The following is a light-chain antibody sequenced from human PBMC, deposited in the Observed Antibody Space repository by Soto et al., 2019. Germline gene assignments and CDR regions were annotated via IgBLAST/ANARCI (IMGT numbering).Light chain of an antibody. J-gene: IGLJ2*01. CDR1: SSNIENNY. Sequence: QSVLTQPPSVSAAPGQKVTISCSGSSSNIENNYVSWYQQLPGTAPKLLIYDNNKRPSGIPDRFSGSKSGTSATLGITGLQTGVEAEYYCGTWDNSLSAGVFGGGTKLTVL. V-gene: IGLV1-51*01. CDR3: GTWDNSLSAGV. CDR2: DNN.